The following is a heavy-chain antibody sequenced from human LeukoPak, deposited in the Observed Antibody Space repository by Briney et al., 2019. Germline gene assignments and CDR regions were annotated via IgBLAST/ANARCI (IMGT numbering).Heavy chain of an antibody. CDR2: IYHSGST. D-gene: IGHD3-22*01. J-gene: IGHJ4*02. CDR1: GGSISSSNW. V-gene: IGHV4-4*02. CDR3: ARSQPYYYDHGYFDY. Sequence: PSGTLSLTCAVSGGSISSSNWWSWVRQPPGQGLEWIGEIYHSGSTYYNPSLKSRVTISVDRSKNQFSLKLSSVTAADTAVYYCARSQPYYYDHGYFDYWGQGTLVTVSS.